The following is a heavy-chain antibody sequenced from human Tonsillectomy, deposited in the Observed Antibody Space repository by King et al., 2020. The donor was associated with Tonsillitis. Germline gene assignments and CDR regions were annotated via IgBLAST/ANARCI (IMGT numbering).Heavy chain of an antibody. CDR1: GGSISSGGYS. Sequence: QLQESGPGLVKPSQTLSLTCAVSGGSISSGGYSWSWIRQPPGKGLEWIGYIYHSGSTYYNPSLKSRVTISVDRSKNQFSLKLSSVTAADTAVYYCARAVCYYWSLDRWGRGTLLTVSS. J-gene: IGHJ2*01. CDR3: ARAVCYYWSLDR. CDR2: IYHSGST. V-gene: IGHV4-30-2*01. D-gene: IGHD2-8*01.